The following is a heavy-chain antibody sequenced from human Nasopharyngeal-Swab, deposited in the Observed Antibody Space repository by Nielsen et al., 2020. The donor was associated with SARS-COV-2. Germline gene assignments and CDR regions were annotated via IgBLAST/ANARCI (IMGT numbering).Heavy chain of an antibody. CDR2: FDPEDGET. V-gene: IGHV1-24*01. D-gene: IGHD3-10*01. Sequence: WVRHAPGQGLEWRGGFDPEDGETIYAQKFQGRVTKTEDTSTDTAYMELSSLRSEDTAVYYCAVGEVRGVISWFDPWGQGTLVTVSS. J-gene: IGHJ5*02. CDR3: AVGEVRGVISWFDP.